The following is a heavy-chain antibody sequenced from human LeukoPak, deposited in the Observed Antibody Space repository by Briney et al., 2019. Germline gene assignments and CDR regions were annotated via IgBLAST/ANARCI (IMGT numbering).Heavy chain of an antibody. J-gene: IGHJ4*02. CDR3: ATGTYYFDY. CDR2: TYYRSKWSH. V-gene: IGHV6-1*01. CDR1: GDSVSSNSAA. Sequence: SQTLSLTCAISGDSVSSNSAAWSWIRQSPSRGLEWLGRTYYRSKWSHDYAIFVKSRITINPDTSKNQFSLQLNSVTPEDTAVYYCATGTYYFDYWGQGTLVTVSS.